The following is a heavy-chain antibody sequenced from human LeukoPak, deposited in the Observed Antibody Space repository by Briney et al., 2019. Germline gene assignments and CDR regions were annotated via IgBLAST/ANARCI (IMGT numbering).Heavy chain of an antibody. J-gene: IGHJ4*02. CDR2: IYYSGDT. CDR1: GDPISSSSYS. Sequence: SETLSLTCTVSGDPISSSSYSWGWVRQPPGKGLEWIGSIYYSGDTYYNPSLKSRVTLSVDASKNQFSLKVTSVTAADTAVYYCARVLLVGAILDDFDYWGQGTLVTVSS. V-gene: IGHV4-39*01. CDR3: ARVLLVGAILDDFDY. D-gene: IGHD1-26*01.